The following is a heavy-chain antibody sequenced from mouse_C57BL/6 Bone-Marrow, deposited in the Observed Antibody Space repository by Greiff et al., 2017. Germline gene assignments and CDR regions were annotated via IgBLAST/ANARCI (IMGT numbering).Heavy chain of an antibody. J-gene: IGHJ2*01. V-gene: IGHV5-6*01. CDR2: ISSGGSYT. Sequence: EVKLVESGGDLVKPGGSLKLSCAASGFTFSSYGMSWVRQTPDKRLEWVATISSGGSYTYYPDSVKGRFTISRDNAKNTLYLQISSLKSEDTAMYDGARLRRRRYYFDYWGQGTTLTVSS. CDR1: GFTFSSYG. D-gene: IGHD2-12*01. CDR3: ARLRRRRYYFDY.